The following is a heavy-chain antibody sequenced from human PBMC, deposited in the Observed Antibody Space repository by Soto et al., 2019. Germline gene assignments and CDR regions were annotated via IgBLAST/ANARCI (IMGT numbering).Heavy chain of an antibody. Sequence: QITLKESGPTLVKPTQTLTLTCTFSGFSLSTRRVGVGWIRQPPGKALEWLAVIYWDDAKTYRPSLKSRLTITKDTYKDQLALTMTSLHPVDTATYYCAHAYGGRSLYCGQGTLVTGSS. CDR3: AHAYGGRSLY. CDR2: IYWDDAK. D-gene: IGHD1-26*01. CDR1: GFSLSTRRVG. V-gene: IGHV2-5*02. J-gene: IGHJ4*02.